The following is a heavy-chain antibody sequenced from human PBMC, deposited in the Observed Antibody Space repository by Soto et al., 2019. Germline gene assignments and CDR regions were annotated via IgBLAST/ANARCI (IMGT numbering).Heavy chain of an antibody. J-gene: IGHJ4*02. CDR2: ISSSSSYI. V-gene: IGHV3-21*01. Sequence: VGSLRLSCAASGFTFSSYSMNWVRQAPGKGLEWVSSISSSSSYIYYADSVKGRFTISRDNAKNSLYLQMNSLRAEDTAVYYCARDQGGTSHFDYWGQGTLVTVS. CDR1: GFTFSSYS. D-gene: IGHD2-2*01. CDR3: ARDQGGTSHFDY.